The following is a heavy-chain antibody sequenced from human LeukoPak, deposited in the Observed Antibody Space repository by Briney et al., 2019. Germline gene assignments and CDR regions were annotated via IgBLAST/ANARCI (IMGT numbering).Heavy chain of an antibody. CDR2: IWYDGSNK. V-gene: IGHV3-33*01. D-gene: IGHD2-21*02. CDR1: GFTFSSYG. CDR3: AREGRCGGDCYYDY. Sequence: GGSLRLSCAASGFTFSSYGMHWVRRAPGKGLEWVAVIWYDGSNKYYADSVKGRFTISRGNSKNTLYLQMNSLRAEDTAVYYCAREGRCGGDCYYDYWGQGTLVTVSS. J-gene: IGHJ4*02.